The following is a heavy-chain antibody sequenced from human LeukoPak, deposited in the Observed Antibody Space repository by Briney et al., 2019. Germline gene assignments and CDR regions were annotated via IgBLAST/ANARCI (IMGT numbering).Heavy chain of an antibody. V-gene: IGHV4-59*08. CDR1: GGSISSYY. D-gene: IGHD4-23*01. CDR2: IYYSGST. J-gene: IGHJ4*02. Sequence: SETLSLTCTVSGGSISSYYWSWIRQPPGKGLEWIGYIYYSGSTNYNPSLKSRVTISVDTSKNQFSLKLTSVTAADTAVYYCARQGFYGGHVDYWGQGTLVTVSS. CDR3: ARQGFYGGHVDY.